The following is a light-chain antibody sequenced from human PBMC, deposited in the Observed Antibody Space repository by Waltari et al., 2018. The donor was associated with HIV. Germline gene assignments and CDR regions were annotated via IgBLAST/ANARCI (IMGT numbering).Light chain of an antibody. CDR3: CSYAGSRTWV. Sequence: QSALTQPASVSGSPGQSITVSCPGTGSDVGGYTFVSWYQQHPGKAPKLIIFDVFKRPAGVSERFSGSRSGNTASLTVSGLQAEDEADYYCCSYAGSRTWVFGGGTALTVL. CDR2: DVF. V-gene: IGLV2-23*02. CDR1: GSDVGGYTF. J-gene: IGLJ3*02.